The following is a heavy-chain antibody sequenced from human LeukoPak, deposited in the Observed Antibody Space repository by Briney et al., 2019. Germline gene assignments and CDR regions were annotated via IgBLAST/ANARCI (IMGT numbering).Heavy chain of an antibody. D-gene: IGHD6-13*01. V-gene: IGHV4-59*01. CDR1: GGSISSYY. CDR2: IYYSGST. J-gene: IGHJ6*02. Sequence: SETLSLTCTVSGGSISSYYWSWIQQPPGKGLEWIGYIYYSGSTNYNPSLKSRVTISVDTSKNQFSLKLSSVTAADTAVYYCARTESAAGTMGPYYYGMDVWGQGTTVTVSS. CDR3: ARTESAAGTMGPYYYGMDV.